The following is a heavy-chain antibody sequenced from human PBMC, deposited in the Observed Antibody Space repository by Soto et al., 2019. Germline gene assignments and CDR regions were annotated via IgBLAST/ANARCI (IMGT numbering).Heavy chain of an antibody. CDR3: ARGHCSSPSCYGSDYYYGLDV. CDR1: GYTFTGYY. V-gene: IGHV1-2*02. CDR2: INPNSGDT. Sequence: QVQLVQSGAEVKKPGASVKVSCKASGYTFTGYYMHWVRQAPGQGLEWMGWINPNSGDTSYAQKYQGRVTMTRDTSITTAYMELSRLRSDDTAVYYCARGHCSSPSCYGSDYYYGLDVWGQGTTVTVSS. D-gene: IGHD2-2*01. J-gene: IGHJ6*02.